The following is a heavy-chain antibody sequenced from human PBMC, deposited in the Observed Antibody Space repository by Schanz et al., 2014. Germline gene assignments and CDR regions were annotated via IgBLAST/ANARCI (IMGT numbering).Heavy chain of an antibody. V-gene: IGHV1-8*01. Sequence: QVQLVQSGAEVKKPGASVKVSCQASGYTFTSYAINWARQATGQGLEWMGWMNSKTGNTGYAQRFQGRVAMTRITSMTTAYVELSSGRSGGTAAYYYTKGRTFGRWGQGTLVTVSS. CDR3: TKGRTFGR. D-gene: IGHD3-16*01. J-gene: IGHJ4*02. CDR2: MNSKTGNT. CDR1: GYTFTSYA.